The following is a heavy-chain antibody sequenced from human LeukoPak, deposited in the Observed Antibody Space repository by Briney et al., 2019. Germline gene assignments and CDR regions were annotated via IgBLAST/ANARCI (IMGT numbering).Heavy chain of an antibody. J-gene: IGHJ4*02. V-gene: IGHV4-61*01. D-gene: IGHD3-22*01. CDR3: ARVRYSSGLPYYFDY. CDR2: IYYSGST. CDR1: GGSISSGSYY. Sequence: PSETLSLTCTVSGGSISSGSYYWSWIRQPPGTGLEWIGYIYYSGSTNYNPSLKSRVTISVDTSKNQFSLKLSSVTAADTAVYYCARVRYSSGLPYYFDYWGQGTLVTVSS.